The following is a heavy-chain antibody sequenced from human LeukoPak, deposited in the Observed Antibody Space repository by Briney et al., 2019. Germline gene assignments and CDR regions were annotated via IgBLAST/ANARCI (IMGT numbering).Heavy chain of an antibody. Sequence: ASVKVSCKASGYTFTGYFMHWVRQAPGQGLEGMGWINPNSGGTNYAQKFQGRATMTRDTSISTAYMELSRLRSDDTAVYYWARGCGLSSSWYETNYYYYYGMDVWGQATTVTVSS. CDR3: ARGCGLSSSWYETNYYYYYGMDV. CDR2: INPNSGGT. V-gene: IGHV1-2*02. D-gene: IGHD6-13*01. J-gene: IGHJ6*02. CDR1: GYTFTGYF.